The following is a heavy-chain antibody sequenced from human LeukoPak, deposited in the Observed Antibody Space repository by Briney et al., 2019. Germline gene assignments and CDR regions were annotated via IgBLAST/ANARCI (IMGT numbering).Heavy chain of an antibody. CDR1: GGTFSTYT. CDR3: ARVFSPWNVLLWFGELYFDY. V-gene: IGHV1-69*05. D-gene: IGHD3-10*01. J-gene: IGHJ4*02. Sequence: GASVKVSCKASGGTFSTYTINWVRQAPGQGLEWMGRIIPIFGTPNYAQKFQGKVTITTDESTTTAYMELSSLRSEDTAVYYCARVFSPWNVLLWFGELYFDYWGQGTLVTVSS. CDR2: IIPIFGTP.